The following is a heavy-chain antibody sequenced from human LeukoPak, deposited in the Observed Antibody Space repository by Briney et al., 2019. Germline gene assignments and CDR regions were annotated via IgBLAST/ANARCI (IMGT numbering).Heavy chain of an antibody. CDR1: GFTFSSYW. J-gene: IGHJ6*03. CDR3: ARVPTTYDILTGAYYYYYMDV. V-gene: IGHV3-7*01. D-gene: IGHD3-9*01. Sequence: PGGSLRLSCEASGFTFSSYWMSWVRQAPGKGLEWVANIKQDGSEKYYVDSVKGRFTISRDNAKNSLYLQMNSLRAEDTAVYYCARVPTTYDILTGAYYYYYMDVWGKGTTVTISS. CDR2: IKQDGSEK.